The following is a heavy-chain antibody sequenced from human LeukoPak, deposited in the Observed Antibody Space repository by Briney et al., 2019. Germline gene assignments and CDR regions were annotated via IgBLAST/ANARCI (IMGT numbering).Heavy chain of an antibody. V-gene: IGHV3-21*01. CDR1: GFTFSSYS. CDR2: ISSSSSYI. Sequence: GGSLRLSCAASGFTFSSYSMNWVRQAPGKGLEWVSSISSSSSYIYYADSVNGRFTISRDNAKNSLYLQMNSLRAEDTAVYYCARENYYDSSGYAAEGDWFDPWGQGTLVTVSS. D-gene: IGHD3-22*01. J-gene: IGHJ5*02. CDR3: ARENYYDSSGYAAEGDWFDP.